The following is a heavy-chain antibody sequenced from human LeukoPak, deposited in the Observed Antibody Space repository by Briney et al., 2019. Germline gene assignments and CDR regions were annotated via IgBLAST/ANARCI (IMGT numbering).Heavy chain of an antibody. J-gene: IGHJ4*02. V-gene: IGHV4-39*01. Sequence: KSSETLSLTCTVSGASISSNNYYWGWVRQPPGKGLEWIGNIYSSGNTYYNASLKSRFTIYIDTSKNQFSLTLSSVTAADTAVYYCAKSGGSGLIYYWGQGTLVTVSS. CDR2: IYSSGNT. CDR3: AKSGGSGLIYY. CDR1: GASISSNNYY. D-gene: IGHD1-26*01.